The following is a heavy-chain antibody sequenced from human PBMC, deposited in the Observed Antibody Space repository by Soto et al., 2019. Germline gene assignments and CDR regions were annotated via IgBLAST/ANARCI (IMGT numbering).Heavy chain of an antibody. V-gene: IGHV3-74*01. J-gene: IGHJ6*02. D-gene: IGHD2-8*02. CDR3: AMGGGTGAGSRMDV. CDR1: GFTFSSYW. Sequence: PGGSLRLSCAASGFTFSSYWMHWVRQAPGKGLVWVSRINSDGSSTSYADSVKGRFTISRDNAKNTLYLQMNSLRAEDTAVYYCAMGGGTGAGSRMDVWGQGTTVTVSS. CDR2: INSDGSST.